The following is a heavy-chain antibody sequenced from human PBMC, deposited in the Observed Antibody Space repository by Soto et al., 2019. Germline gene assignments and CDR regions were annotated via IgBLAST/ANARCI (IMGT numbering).Heavy chain of an antibody. V-gene: IGHV4-31*03. CDR1: GDPISSGGYF. Sequence: QVQLQESGPGLVQPSQTLSLTCTVSGDPISSGGYFWTWIRQHPGKGLEWIGNTYYTGTTYYNPSLKSRVSISVDTSKNQCSLKLTSVTAADTAIYYCARDRVRRDNKPYGMDVWGQGTTVTVSS. CDR3: ARDRVRRDNKPYGMDV. CDR2: TYYTGTT. D-gene: IGHD2-21*01. J-gene: IGHJ6*02.